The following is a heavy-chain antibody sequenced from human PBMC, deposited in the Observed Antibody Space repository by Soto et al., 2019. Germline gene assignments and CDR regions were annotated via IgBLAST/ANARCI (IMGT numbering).Heavy chain of an antibody. CDR3: AGDYCSGGSCYFPDAFDI. CDR2: INPSGGST. D-gene: IGHD2-15*01. Sequence: ASVKVSCKASGYTFTSYYMHWVRQAPGQGFEWMGIINPSGGSTSYAQKFQGRVTMTRDTSTSTVYMELSSLRSEDTAVYYCAGDYCSGGSCYFPDAFDIWGQGTMVTVS. CDR1: GYTFTSYY. J-gene: IGHJ3*02. V-gene: IGHV1-46*01.